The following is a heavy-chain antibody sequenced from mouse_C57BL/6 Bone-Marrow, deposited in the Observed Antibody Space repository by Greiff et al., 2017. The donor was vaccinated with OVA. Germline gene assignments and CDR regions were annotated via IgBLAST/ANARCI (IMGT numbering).Heavy chain of an antibody. CDR3: ARGLYDGYWAWFAY. Sequence: QVQLQQSGPELVKPGASVKISCKASGYAFSSSWMNWVKQRPGKGLEWIGRIYPGDGDTNYNGKFKGKATLTADKSSSTAYMQLSSLTSEDSAVYFCARGLYDGYWAWFAYWGQGTLVTVSA. CDR1: GYAFSSSW. J-gene: IGHJ3*01. CDR2: IYPGDGDT. V-gene: IGHV1-82*01. D-gene: IGHD2-3*01.